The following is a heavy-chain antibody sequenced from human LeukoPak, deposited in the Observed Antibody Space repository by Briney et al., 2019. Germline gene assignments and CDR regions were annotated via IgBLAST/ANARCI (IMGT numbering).Heavy chain of an antibody. V-gene: IGHV7-4-1*02. CDR1: GYTFRSYA. J-gene: IGHJ4*02. D-gene: IGHD6-19*01. Sequence: ASVKVSCKASGYTFRSYAMNWVRQAPGQGLEWMGWINSKTGNPTYAQAFTGRFVFSFDTSVSTPYLQISSLKAEDTAVYYCASGLTGWSTDPLDYWGQGTLVTVSS. CDR2: INSKTGNP. CDR3: ASGLTGWSTDPLDY.